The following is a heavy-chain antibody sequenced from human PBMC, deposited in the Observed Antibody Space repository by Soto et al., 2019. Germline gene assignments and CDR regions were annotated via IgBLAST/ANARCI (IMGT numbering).Heavy chain of an antibody. CDR3: ARVPWDYGGAFDI. V-gene: IGHV1-46*01. Sequence: ASEQVSCKASGGTFSRYAISWERQAPGQGLEWMGIINPSGGSTSYAQKFQGRVTMTRDTSTSTVYMELSSLRSEDTAVYYCARVPWDYGGAFDIWGQGTMVTVSS. D-gene: IGHD4-17*01. J-gene: IGHJ3*02. CDR1: GGTFSRYA. CDR2: INPSGGST.